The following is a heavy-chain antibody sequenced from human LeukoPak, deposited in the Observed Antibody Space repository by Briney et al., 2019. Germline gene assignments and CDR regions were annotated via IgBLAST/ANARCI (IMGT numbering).Heavy chain of an antibody. CDR2: IIPIFGTA. V-gene: IGHV1-69*01. D-gene: IGHD3-16*02. CDR1: GGTFSSYA. J-gene: IGHJ3*02. CDR3: AREKGFVRAFDI. Sequence: SVKVSCKASGGTFSSYAISWVRQAPGQGLEWMGGIIPIFGTANYAQKFQGGVTITADESTSTAYMELSSLRSEDTAVYYCAREKGFVRAFDIWGQGTMVTVSS.